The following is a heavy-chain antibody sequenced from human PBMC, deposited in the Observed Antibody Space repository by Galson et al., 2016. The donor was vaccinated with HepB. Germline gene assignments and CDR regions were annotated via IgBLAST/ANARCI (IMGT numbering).Heavy chain of an antibody. CDR3: AAMSCTSCHKLYYYYSGMDV. J-gene: IGHJ6*02. CDR1: GGSISSYY. V-gene: IGHV4-59*01. CDR2: IYYSGST. Sequence: SETLSLTCTVSGGSISSYYWSWIRQPPGKGLEWIGYIYYSGSTNYNPSLKSRVTISVDTSKSQFSLKLSSVTAADTAVYYCAAMSCTSCHKLYYYYSGMDVWGQGTTVTVSS. D-gene: IGHD2-2*02.